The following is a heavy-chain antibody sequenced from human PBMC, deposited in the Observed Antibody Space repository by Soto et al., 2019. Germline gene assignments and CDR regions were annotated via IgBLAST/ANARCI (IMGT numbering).Heavy chain of an antibody. V-gene: IGHV3-72*01. CDR2: SRDRAQGYGT. Sequence: LSLTCTLSGGSISSGDYYWSWIRQPQGTGLVRVGRSRDRAQGYGTAYAASVKDRFTTSRDGSKNLVYLQMNSLKTEDTAVYYCVRTTYFSDSSGYTRCFDFWGQGTLVTVTS. J-gene: IGHJ4*02. CDR3: VRTTYFSDSSGYTRCFDF. D-gene: IGHD3-22*01. CDR1: GGSISSGDYY.